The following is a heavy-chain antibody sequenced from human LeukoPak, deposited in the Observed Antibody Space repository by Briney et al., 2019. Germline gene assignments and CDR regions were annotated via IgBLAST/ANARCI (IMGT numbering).Heavy chain of an antibody. Sequence: GGSLRLTCAASGFSFSTCAMSWVRQAPGKGLEWVSLISATGGTTYYADSVKGRFTISRDNSKNTLYLQMNSLRAEDTALYYCAKGTGYSYAYSFDYWGQGTLVTVSS. CDR3: AKGTGYSYAYSFDY. CDR2: ISATGGTT. J-gene: IGHJ4*02. CDR1: GFSFSTCA. D-gene: IGHD5-18*01. V-gene: IGHV3-23*01.